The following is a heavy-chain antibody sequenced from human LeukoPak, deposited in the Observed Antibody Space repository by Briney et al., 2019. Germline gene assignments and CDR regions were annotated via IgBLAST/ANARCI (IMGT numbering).Heavy chain of an antibody. V-gene: IGHV3-23*01. D-gene: IGHD6-19*01. CDR2: IGGSDGST. J-gene: IGHJ4*01. Sequence: GGSLRLSCAASGFTFNIFTMNWVRQAPGRGLEWVSGIGGSDGSTYYAGSVKGRFTISRDDSKNTLYLQMNSLRAEDTAVYYCVKGGGWLYYFDYWGHGTLVTVSS. CDR1: GFTFNIFT. CDR3: VKGGGWLYYFDY.